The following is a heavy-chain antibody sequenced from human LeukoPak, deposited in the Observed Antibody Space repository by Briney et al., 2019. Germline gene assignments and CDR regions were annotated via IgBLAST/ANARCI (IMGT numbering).Heavy chain of an antibody. J-gene: IGHJ4*02. CDR2: IYYSGST. D-gene: IGHD3-16*01. Sequence: SETLSLTCTVSGGSISSYYWSWIRHPPGKGLEWIGYIYYSGSTNYNPSLKSRVTVSVDTSKNQFSLKLSSVTAADTAVYHCARGAVWGFPFDSWGQGTLVTVCS. CDR1: GGSISSYY. V-gene: IGHV4-59*01. CDR3: ARGAVWGFPFDS.